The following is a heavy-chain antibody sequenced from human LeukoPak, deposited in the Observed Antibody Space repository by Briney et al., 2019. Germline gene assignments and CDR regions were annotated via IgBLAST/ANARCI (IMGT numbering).Heavy chain of an antibody. CDR1: GGTFSSYA. J-gene: IGHJ4*02. Sequence: ASVKVSCKASGGTFSSYAISWVRQAPGQGLERMGRIIPLFGTANYAQKFQDRVTITTDESTSTAYMELSSLRSEDTAMYYCARDHYSNYDGFDYWGQGTLVTVSS. V-gene: IGHV1-69*05. CDR2: IIPLFGTA. CDR3: ARDHYSNYDGFDY. D-gene: IGHD4-11*01.